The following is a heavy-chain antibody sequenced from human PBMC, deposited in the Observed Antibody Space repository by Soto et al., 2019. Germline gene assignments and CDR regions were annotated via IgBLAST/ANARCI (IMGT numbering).Heavy chain of an antibody. CDR1: GGSISDGAYY. V-gene: IGHV4-30-4*01. D-gene: IGHD2-8*01. Sequence: QVQLQESGPGLVKPSQTLSLTCTVSGGSISDGAYYWSWIRQPPGKGLEWIGHIYDSGNTYNNPSRRSRLTAAGDTSMNHFSLNLNSVAAADAAVCYCASGRSGVKVDQWGPGTLVTVSS. CDR2: IYDSGNT. J-gene: IGHJ5*02. CDR3: ASGRSGVKVDQ.